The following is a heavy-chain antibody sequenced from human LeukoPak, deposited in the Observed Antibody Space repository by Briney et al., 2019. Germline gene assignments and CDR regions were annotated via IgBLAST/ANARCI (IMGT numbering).Heavy chain of an antibody. CDR2: ISGSGGST. V-gene: IGHV3-23*01. J-gene: IGHJ4*02. D-gene: IGHD3-22*01. CDR1: GFTFSSYA. CDR3: TKGEGMSPKYYYDSSGYYYYFDY. Sequence: QPGGSLRLSCAASGFTFSSYAMSWVRQAPGKGLEWVSAISGSGGSTYYADSVKGRFTISRDNSKNTLYLQMNSLRAEDTAVYYCTKGEGMSPKYYYDSSGYYYYFDYWGQGTLVTVS.